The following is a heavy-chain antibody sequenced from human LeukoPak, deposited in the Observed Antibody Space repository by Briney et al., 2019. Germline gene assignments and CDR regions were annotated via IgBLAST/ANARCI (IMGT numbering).Heavy chain of an antibody. CDR2: IYPGDSDT. CDR1: GXTFSSYW. J-gene: IGHJ4*02. D-gene: IGHD4-17*01. Sequence: GESLKISCKGSGXTFSSYWIAWVRQMPGKDLEWMGIIYPGDSDTRYSPSFQGQVTMSVDKSISTAYLQWSSLKASDTAMYYCARRGGDYVASLDYWGQGTLVTVSS. V-gene: IGHV5-51*01. CDR3: ARRGGDYVASLDY.